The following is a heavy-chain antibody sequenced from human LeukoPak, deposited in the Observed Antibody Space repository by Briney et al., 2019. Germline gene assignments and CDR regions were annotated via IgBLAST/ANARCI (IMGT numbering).Heavy chain of an antibody. CDR2: IYPGDSDT. CDR3: ARFTGYSSGWGYYYYGMDV. J-gene: IGHJ6*02. V-gene: IGHV5-51*01. CDR1: GYSFTSYW. D-gene: IGHD6-19*01. Sequence: GESLKISCKGSGYSFTSYWIGWVRQMPGKGLEWMGIIYPGDSDTRYSPSFQGQVTISADKSISTAYLQWSSLKASDTAMYYCARFTGYSSGWGYYYYGMDVWGQGTTVTVSS.